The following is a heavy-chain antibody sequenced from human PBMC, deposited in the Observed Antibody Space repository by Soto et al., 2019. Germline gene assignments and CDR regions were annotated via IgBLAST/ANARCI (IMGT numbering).Heavy chain of an antibody. CDR1: GFTFSSYA. D-gene: IGHD2-15*01. Sequence: GGSLRLSCAASGFTFSSYAMSWVRQAPGKGLEWVSAISGSGGSTYYADSVKGRFTISRDNSKNTLYLQMNSLRAEDTAVYYCANLVIVVVVAATRRAFDIWGQGTMVTVSS. CDR2: ISGSGGST. CDR3: ANLVIVVVVAATRRAFDI. V-gene: IGHV3-23*01. J-gene: IGHJ3*02.